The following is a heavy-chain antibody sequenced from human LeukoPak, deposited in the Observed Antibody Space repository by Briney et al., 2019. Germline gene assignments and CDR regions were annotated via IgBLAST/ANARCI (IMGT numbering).Heavy chain of an antibody. D-gene: IGHD2-2*01. Sequence: ASVKVSCKASGYTFTSYGISWVRQAPGQGLEWMGWITTYNANTKYAQKLQGRVTMTTDTSTSTAYMELRSLRSEDTAVYYCARGGHIVVVPAANDAFDIWGQGTMVTVSS. J-gene: IGHJ3*02. CDR3: ARGGHIVVVPAANDAFDI. CDR2: ITTYNANT. V-gene: IGHV1-18*01. CDR1: GYTFTSYG.